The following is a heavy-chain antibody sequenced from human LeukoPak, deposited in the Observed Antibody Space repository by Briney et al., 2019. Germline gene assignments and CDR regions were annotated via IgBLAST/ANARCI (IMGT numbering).Heavy chain of an antibody. CDR3: AGVNTMIVPPFDY. J-gene: IGHJ4*02. Sequence: ASVKVSCKASGYTFTGYYMHWVRQAPGQGLEWMGWINPNSGGTNYAQKFQGRVTMTRDTSISTAYMELSRLRSDDTAVYYCAGVNTMIVPPFDYWGQGTLVTVSS. CDR2: INPNSGGT. V-gene: IGHV1-2*02. CDR1: GYTFTGYY. D-gene: IGHD3-22*01.